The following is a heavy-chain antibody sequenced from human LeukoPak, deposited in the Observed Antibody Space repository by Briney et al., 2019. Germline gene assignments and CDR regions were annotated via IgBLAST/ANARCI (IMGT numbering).Heavy chain of an antibody. Sequence: PGRSLRLSCAASGFTFSSYGMHWVRQAPGKGLEWVSVIYSGGSIYYADSVKGRFTISRDNSKNTLYLQMNSLRAEDTAVYYCARGGELLAVTHGGSFHYWGQGTLVTVSS. CDR1: GFTFSSYG. J-gene: IGHJ4*02. V-gene: IGHV3-NL1*01. CDR3: ARGGELLAVTHGGSFHY. CDR2: IYSGGSI. D-gene: IGHD6-19*01.